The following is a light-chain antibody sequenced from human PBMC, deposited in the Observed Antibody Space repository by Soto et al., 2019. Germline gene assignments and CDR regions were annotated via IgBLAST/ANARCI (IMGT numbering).Light chain of an antibody. Sequence: EIVLTQSPGTLSLSPGERATLSCRASQSVSSSYLAWYQQKPGQAPRLLIYGASSRATGLPDRFSGSGSGADFTLTITRLEPEDVAVYYCQQYCSSPMYTFGQGTKLEIK. J-gene: IGKJ2*01. CDR1: QSVSSSY. V-gene: IGKV3-20*01. CDR2: GAS. CDR3: QQYCSSPMYT.